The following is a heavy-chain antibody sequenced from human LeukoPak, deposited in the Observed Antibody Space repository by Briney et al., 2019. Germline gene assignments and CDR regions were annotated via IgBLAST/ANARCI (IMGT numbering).Heavy chain of an antibody. Sequence: PGGSLRLSCTASGFTVGDYAMSWFRQAPGKGLEWVGFIRSKAYGGTTEYAASVKGRFTISRDDSKSIACLQMNSLKTEDTAVYYCTRDFYSSSWYGYYFDYWGQGTLVTVSS. V-gene: IGHV3-49*03. J-gene: IGHJ4*02. CDR1: GFTVGDYA. CDR2: IRSKAYGGTT. CDR3: TRDFYSSSWYGYYFDY. D-gene: IGHD6-13*01.